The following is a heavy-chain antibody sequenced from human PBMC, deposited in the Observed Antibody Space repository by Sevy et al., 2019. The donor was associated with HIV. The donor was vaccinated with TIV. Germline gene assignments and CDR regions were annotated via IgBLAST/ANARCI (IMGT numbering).Heavy chain of an antibody. Sequence: GGSLRLSCAASGFSFRSYWMTRVRQAPWKGLEWVASIYQDGSEKYYMDSVKGRFTVSRDNAKNSLFLQMNSLRVEDTAVYYCAREGSYGDYMLSYYYGMDVWGQGTTVTVSS. D-gene: IGHD4-17*01. CDR2: IYQDGSEK. J-gene: IGHJ6*02. CDR3: AREGSYGDYMLSYYYGMDV. CDR1: GFSFRSYW. V-gene: IGHV3-7*01.